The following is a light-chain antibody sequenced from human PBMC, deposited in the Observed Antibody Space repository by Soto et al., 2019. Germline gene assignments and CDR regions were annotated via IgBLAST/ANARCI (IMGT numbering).Light chain of an antibody. J-gene: IGKJ3*01. CDR2: GGS. CDR3: QQYGAPPLT. Sequence: EIVLTQSPDTLSLSPGERATLSCRASQNIYINSLAWYQQRPGQAPRLLIYGGSTRATAVPDRFSGSGSGRGFAVTISRLEPEDFAVYYCQQYGAPPLTFGPGTKVD. V-gene: IGKV3-20*01. CDR1: QNIYINS.